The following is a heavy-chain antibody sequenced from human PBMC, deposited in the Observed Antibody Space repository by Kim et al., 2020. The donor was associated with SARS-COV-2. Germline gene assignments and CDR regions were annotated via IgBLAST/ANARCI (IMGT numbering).Heavy chain of an antibody. Sequence: SETLSLTCTVTGDSVTSANYYWGWLRQPPGKGLEWIGSFYYRGNTYYNPSLKSRVTISVDTSKNQFSLKLSSVTAADTAVYFCARGRGYSYGIAFDFWGQGTLLTVSS. CDR2: FYYRGNT. CDR1: GDSVTSANYY. CDR3: ARGRGYSYGIAFDF. D-gene: IGHD5-18*01. J-gene: IGHJ4*02. V-gene: IGHV4-39*01.